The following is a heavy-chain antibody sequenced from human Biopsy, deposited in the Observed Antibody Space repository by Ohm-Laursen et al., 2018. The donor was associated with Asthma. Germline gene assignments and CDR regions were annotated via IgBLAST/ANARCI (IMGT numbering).Heavy chain of an antibody. CDR3: ARRITIFGVVQKDHGMDA. J-gene: IGHJ6*02. Sequence: GTLSLTCTVSGGSMTPTSHYWDWIRQAPGKGLEWIGYISYGGKTSYNPSLKNRVTISRDTSKNQFSLSLTSVTAADTAVYFCARRITIFGVVQKDHGMDAWGQGTTVTVSS. CDR2: ISYGGKT. V-gene: IGHV4-39*01. CDR1: GGSMTPTSHY. D-gene: IGHD3-3*01.